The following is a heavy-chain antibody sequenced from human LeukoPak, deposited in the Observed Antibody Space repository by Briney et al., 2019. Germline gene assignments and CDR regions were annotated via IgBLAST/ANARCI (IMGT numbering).Heavy chain of an antibody. Sequence: GGSLRLSCAASGFTFSSYSMNWVRQAPGKGLEWVSSISSSSSYIYYADSVKGRFTISRDNAKNSLYLQMNSLRAEDTAVYYCARDRGYCTNGVCSNWFDPWGQGTLVTISS. CDR3: ARDRGYCTNGVCSNWFDP. CDR1: GFTFSSYS. J-gene: IGHJ5*02. D-gene: IGHD2-8*01. CDR2: ISSSSSYI. V-gene: IGHV3-21*01.